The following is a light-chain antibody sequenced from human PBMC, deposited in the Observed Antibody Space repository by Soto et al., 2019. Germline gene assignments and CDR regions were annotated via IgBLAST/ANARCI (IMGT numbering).Light chain of an antibody. Sequence: QSALTQPASVSGSPGQSITIPCTGTSSDVGGYNYVSWYQQYPGKVPKLLISEVNNRPSGVSSRFSGSKSGDTASLTISGLQPEDEADYYCSSYTSSSTLVFGTGTKVTVL. CDR3: SSYTSSSTLV. J-gene: IGLJ1*01. V-gene: IGLV2-14*01. CDR1: SSDVGGYNY. CDR2: EVN.